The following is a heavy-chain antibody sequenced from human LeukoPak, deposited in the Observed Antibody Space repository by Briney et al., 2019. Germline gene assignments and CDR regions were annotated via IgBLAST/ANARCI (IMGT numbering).Heavy chain of an antibody. D-gene: IGHD3-3*01. CDR1: GGSINTYY. CDR3: AKHDTVFGAAHFYMDV. V-gene: IGHV4-4*09. CDR2: IYSTGNT. Sequence: KSSETLSLTCAVSGGSINTYYWSWLRQPPGRGLEGVGYIYSTGNTNYNPSLKGRVTISLDTSKNQFSLNLSSVTAADTAVYYCAKHDTVFGAAHFYMDVWGKGTTVTVSS. J-gene: IGHJ6*03.